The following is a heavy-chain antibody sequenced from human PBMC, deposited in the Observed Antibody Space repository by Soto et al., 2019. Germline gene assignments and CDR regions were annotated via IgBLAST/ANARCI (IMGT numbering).Heavy chain of an antibody. D-gene: IGHD3-10*01. Sequence: SETLSLTCTVSGGSISSYYWSWIRQPPGKGLEWIGYIYYSGSTNYNPSLKSRVTISVDTSKNQFSLKLSSVTAADTAVYYCARAYGSGRYFEGVRWFDPWGQGTLVTVSS. CDR2: IYYSGST. J-gene: IGHJ5*02. V-gene: IGHV4-59*01. CDR1: GGSISSYY. CDR3: ARAYGSGRYFEGVRWFDP.